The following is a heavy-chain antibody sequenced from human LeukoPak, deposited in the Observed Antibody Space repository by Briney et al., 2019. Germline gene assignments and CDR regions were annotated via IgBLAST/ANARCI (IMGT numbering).Heavy chain of an antibody. V-gene: IGHV3-53*01. Sequence: GGSLRLSCAASGFTVSCNYMSWVRQAPGKGLEWVSVIYSGGSTYYADSVKGRFTISRDNSKNTLYLQMNSLRAEDTAVYYCARVSSYDFWSGSGYYYMDVWGKGTTVTVSS. CDR3: ARVSSYDFWSGSGYYYMDV. CDR1: GFTVSCNY. CDR2: IYSGGST. D-gene: IGHD3-3*01. J-gene: IGHJ6*03.